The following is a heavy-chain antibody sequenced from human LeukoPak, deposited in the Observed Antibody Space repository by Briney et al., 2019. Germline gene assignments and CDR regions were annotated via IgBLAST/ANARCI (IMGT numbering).Heavy chain of an antibody. CDR3: ARATASGSGRAYDH. CDR2: IHHSGGT. Sequence: SETLSLTCAVYGESMIGHYWTWIRQPPGKRLQWIGEIHHSGGTNSNPSLKNRLTMSIDMSKNQFTLKLKSVTAADTAVYYCARATASGSGRAYDHWAQGNLVPVSS. V-gene: IGHV4-34*01. J-gene: IGHJ4*02. CDR1: GESMIGHY. D-gene: IGHD3-10*01.